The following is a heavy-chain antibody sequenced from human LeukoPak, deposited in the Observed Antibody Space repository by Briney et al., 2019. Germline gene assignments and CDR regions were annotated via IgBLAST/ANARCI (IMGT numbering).Heavy chain of an antibody. CDR1: AFTFSSYW. Sequence: GGSLRLSCAASAFTFSSYWMHWVRQAPGKGLVWVSRINSDGSSTSYADSVKGRFTISRDNAKNTLYLQMNSLRAEDTAVYYCARGRWLQPEDYWGQGTMVTVSS. J-gene: IGHJ4*02. CDR2: INSDGSST. V-gene: IGHV3-74*01. CDR3: ARGRWLQPEDY. D-gene: IGHD5-24*01.